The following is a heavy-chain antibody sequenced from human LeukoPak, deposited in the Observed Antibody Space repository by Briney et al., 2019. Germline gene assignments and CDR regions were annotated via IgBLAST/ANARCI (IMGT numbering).Heavy chain of an antibody. CDR3: ARDGPGYSGYDEDY. CDR2: ISAYNGNT. CDR1: GYTFTRYG. Sequence: ASVKVSCKAFGYTFTRYGVSWVRQAPGQGLEWMGWISAYNGNTNYAQKLQGRVTMTTDTSTSTAYMELRSLRSDDTAVYYCARDGPGYSGYDEDYWGQGTLVTVSS. V-gene: IGHV1-18*01. D-gene: IGHD5-12*01. J-gene: IGHJ4*02.